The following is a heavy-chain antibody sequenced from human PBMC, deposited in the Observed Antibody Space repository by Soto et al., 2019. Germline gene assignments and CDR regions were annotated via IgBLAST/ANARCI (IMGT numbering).Heavy chain of an antibody. D-gene: IGHD2-2*01. CDR2: IRQDGHEK. J-gene: IGHJ4*02. V-gene: IGHV3-7*03. Sequence: GGSLRLSCAVSGFTFTSYSMSWVRQAPGEGLEWVANIRQDGHEKYYVDSVRGRFTISRDNAQNSLYLQMDSLRAEDTAMYYCARDLPGYCSTTNCYYYFDFWRQGTLVTVSS. CDR1: GFTFTSYS. CDR3: ARDLPGYCSTTNCYYYFDF.